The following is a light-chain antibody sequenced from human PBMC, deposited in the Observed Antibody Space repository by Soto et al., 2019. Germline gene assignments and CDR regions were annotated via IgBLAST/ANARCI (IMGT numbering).Light chain of an antibody. V-gene: IGKV3-15*01. CDR1: QSVSSD. J-gene: IGKJ1*01. CDR3: QQYNNWHPKMA. Sequence: VVTQSPATLSVFPGETATLSCRASQSVSSDLAWYQQKPGQAPRLLIHGASTRATGIPARFRGSGSGTEFRLTITSLQSEDFATYYCQQYNNWHPKMAFGRGTKVEIK. CDR2: GAS.